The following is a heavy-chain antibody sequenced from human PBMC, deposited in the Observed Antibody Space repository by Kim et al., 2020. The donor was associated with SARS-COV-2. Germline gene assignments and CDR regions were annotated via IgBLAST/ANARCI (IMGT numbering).Heavy chain of an antibody. CDR2: IKQDGSEK. CDR3: ARDRAQWERRRGAFDI. J-gene: IGHJ3*02. V-gene: IGHV3-7*01. CDR1: GFTFSSYW. Sequence: GGSLRLSCAASGFTFSSYWMSWVRQAPGKGLEWVANIKQDGSEKYYVDSVKGRFTISRDNAKNSLYLQMNSLRAEDTAVYYCARDRAQWERRRGAFDIWGQGTMVTVSS. D-gene: IGHD1-26*01.